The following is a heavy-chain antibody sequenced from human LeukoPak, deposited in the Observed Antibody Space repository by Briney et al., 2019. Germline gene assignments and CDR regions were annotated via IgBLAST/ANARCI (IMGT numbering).Heavy chain of an antibody. J-gene: IGHJ4*02. D-gene: IGHD3-22*01. CDR1: GDSITSGSYY. Sequence: SETLSLTCTVSGDSITSGSYYWGWIRQTPGKGLEWIGNIYSTGTTSYNPSVKSRVTMSVDTSKNQFSLKLDSVTAADTAAYYCGRGSGFWLYWGQGTLVTVSS. CDR2: IYSTGTT. CDR3: GRGSGFWLY. V-gene: IGHV4-39*07.